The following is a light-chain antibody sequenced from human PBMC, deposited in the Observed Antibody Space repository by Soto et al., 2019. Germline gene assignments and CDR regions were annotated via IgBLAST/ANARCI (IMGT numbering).Light chain of an antibody. Sequence: DIQMTQSPSTLSPSVGDTVTITCRASRSISDWLAWYQQKPGKAPKLLIYDASSLESGVPSRFSGSGSGTEFTLTISSPQPDDFATYYCQQYNSYPRTLGQGTKVDIK. V-gene: IGKV1-5*01. CDR2: DAS. CDR3: QQYNSYPRT. CDR1: RSISDW. J-gene: IGKJ1*01.